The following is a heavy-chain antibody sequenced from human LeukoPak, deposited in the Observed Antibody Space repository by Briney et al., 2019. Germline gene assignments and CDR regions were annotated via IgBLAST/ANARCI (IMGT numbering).Heavy chain of an antibody. Sequence: ASVTVSCKASGYTFISYGFTWVRQAPGQGLAWMGWISAYNGNTNYAQKLQGRVTLTTDTSTTTAYMELRSLRSDDTAVYYCARGGRDSSSWYTDYWGQGTLVTVSS. CDR1: GYTFISYG. CDR3: ARGGRDSSSWYTDY. D-gene: IGHD6-13*01. CDR2: ISAYNGNT. J-gene: IGHJ4*02. V-gene: IGHV1-18*01.